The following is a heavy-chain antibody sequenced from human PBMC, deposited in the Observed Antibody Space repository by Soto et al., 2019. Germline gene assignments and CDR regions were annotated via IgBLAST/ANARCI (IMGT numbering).Heavy chain of an antibody. V-gene: IGHV3-33*01. J-gene: IGHJ4*02. Sequence: QVQLVESGGGVVQAGRSLRLSCAASGFTFSGHGMHWVRQAPGKGLEWVTYIWYDGSNKDYVDSVKGRFTISRDNSKNTMYLEMTSLRADDTAVYFCARDGQRGAPCTVGDYWGQGTQVTVSS. CDR3: ARDGQRGAPCTVGDY. CDR1: GFTFSGHG. CDR2: IWYDGSNK. D-gene: IGHD4-17*01.